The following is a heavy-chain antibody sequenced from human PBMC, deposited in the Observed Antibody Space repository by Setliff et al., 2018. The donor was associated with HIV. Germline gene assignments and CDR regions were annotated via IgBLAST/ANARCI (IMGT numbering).Heavy chain of an antibody. CDR1: GGSISRSRNY. CDR2: IFYSGST. V-gene: IGHV4-39*07. CDR3: ARAGSYGY. J-gene: IGHJ4*02. Sequence: SETLSLTCTVSGGSISRSRNYWGWIRQPPGKGLEWIGSIFYSGSTYYNPSLKGRPTISVDTSKNQFSLKLSSVTAADTAVYYCARAGSYGYWGQGTLVTVSS. D-gene: IGHD5-18*01.